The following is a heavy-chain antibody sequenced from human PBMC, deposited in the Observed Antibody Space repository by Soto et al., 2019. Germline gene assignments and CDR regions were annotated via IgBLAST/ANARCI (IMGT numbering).Heavy chain of an antibody. D-gene: IGHD5-18*01. V-gene: IGHV3-33*01. CDR1: GFTFSSYG. J-gene: IGHJ4*02. CDR2: IWYDGSNK. Sequence: PGGSLRLSCAASGFTFSSYGMHWVRQAPGKGPEWVAVIWYDGSNKYYADSVKGRFTISRDNSKNTLYLQMNSLRAEDTAVYYCARDQGRGYSYGFDYWGQGTLVTVSS. CDR3: ARDQGRGYSYGFDY.